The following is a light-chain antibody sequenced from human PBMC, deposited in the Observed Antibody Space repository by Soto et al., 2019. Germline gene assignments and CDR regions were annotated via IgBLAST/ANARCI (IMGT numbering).Light chain of an antibody. CDR3: QQYDSSPLA. V-gene: IGKV3-20*01. J-gene: IGKJ4*01. CDR1: QSVSSSY. CDR2: GAS. Sequence: EIVLTQSPGTLSLSPGERATLSCRASQSVSSSYLAWYQQKPGQAPRLLFYGASSRATGIPDRFSGSGSGTDFTLTISRLEPEDFAVYYCQQYDSSPLAFGGGTKVDIK.